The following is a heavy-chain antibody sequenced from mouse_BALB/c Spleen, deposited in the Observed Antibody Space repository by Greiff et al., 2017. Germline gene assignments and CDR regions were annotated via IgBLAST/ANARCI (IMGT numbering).Heavy chain of an antibody. D-gene: IGHD1-2*01. J-gene: IGHJ1*01. CDR2: ISSGGSYT. V-gene: IGHV5-6*01. Sequence: EVNVVESGGDLVKPGGSLKLSCAASGFTFSSYGMSWVRQTPDKRLEWVATISSGGSYTYYPDSVKGRFTISRDNAKNTLYLQMSSLKSEDTAMYYCARGILRPWYFDVWGAGTTVTVSS. CDR3: ARGILRPWYFDV. CDR1: GFTFSSYG.